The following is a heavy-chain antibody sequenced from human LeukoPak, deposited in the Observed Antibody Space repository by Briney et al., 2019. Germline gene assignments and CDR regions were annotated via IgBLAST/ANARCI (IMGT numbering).Heavy chain of an antibody. D-gene: IGHD3-16*02. CDR2: IYYSGST. V-gene: IGHV4-59*01. Sequence: PSETLSLTCTVSGGSISSYYWSWIRQPPGKGLEWIGYIYYSGSTNYNPSLKSRVTISVDTSKNQFSLKLSSVTAADTAVYYCARAYDHVWGSYRFDYWGQGTLVTVSS. CDR1: GGSISSYY. CDR3: ARAYDHVWGSYRFDY. J-gene: IGHJ4*02.